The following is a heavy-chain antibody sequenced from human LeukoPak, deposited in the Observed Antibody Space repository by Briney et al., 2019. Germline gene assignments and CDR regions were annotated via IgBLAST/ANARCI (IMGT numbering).Heavy chain of an antibody. CDR3: ARDRAWRRCTNGVCYPDY. J-gene: IGHJ4*02. V-gene: IGHV3-30-3*01. Sequence: PGGSLRLSCAASGFTFSSYAMHWVRQAPGKGLEWVAVISYDGSNKYYADSVKGRFTISRDNSKNTLYLQMNSLRAEDTAVYYCARDRAWRRCTNGVCYPDYWGQGTLVTVSS. CDR2: ISYDGSNK. D-gene: IGHD2-8*01. CDR1: GFTFSSYA.